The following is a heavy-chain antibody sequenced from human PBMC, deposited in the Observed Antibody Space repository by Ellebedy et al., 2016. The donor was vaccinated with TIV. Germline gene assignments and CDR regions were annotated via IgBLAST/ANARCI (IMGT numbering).Heavy chain of an antibody. CDR2: IRTSTNSI. CDR1: GFIFSTYS. CDR3: VRDRPGAFDI. V-gene: IGHV3-48*02. Sequence: GESLKISXAASGFIFSTYSMNWVRQAPGKGLEWVAFIRTSTNSISYADSVKGRFTISRDDADNSLYLQMDSLRDEDTAVYYCVRDRPGAFDIWGQGTMVTVSS. J-gene: IGHJ3*02.